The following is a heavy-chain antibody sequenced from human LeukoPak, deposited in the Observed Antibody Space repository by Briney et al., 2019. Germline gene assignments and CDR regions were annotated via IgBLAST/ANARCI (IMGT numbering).Heavy chain of an antibody. CDR3: ARSLYYYGSGSYYQIDY. Sequence: TGGSLRLSCAASGFTFSDYYMSWIRQAPGKGLEWVSYISSSSSYTNYADSVKGRFTISRDNAKNSLYLQMNSLRAEDTAVYYCARSLYYYGSGSYYQIDYWGQGTLVTVSS. CDR1: GFTFSDYY. D-gene: IGHD3-10*01. V-gene: IGHV3-11*03. J-gene: IGHJ4*02. CDR2: ISSSSSYT.